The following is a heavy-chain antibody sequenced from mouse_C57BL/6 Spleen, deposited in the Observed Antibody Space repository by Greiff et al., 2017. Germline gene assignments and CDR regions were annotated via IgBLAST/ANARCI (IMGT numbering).Heavy chain of an antibody. CDR3: ASPTIYYGYGGFAY. CDR1: GYSITSGYY. CDR2: ISYDGSN. Sequence: EVQLQESGPGLVKPSQSLSLTCSVTGYSITSGYYWNWIRQFPGNKLEWMGYISYDGSNNYNPSLKNRIPITRDTSKNQFFLKLNSVTTEDTATYYCASPTIYYGYGGFAYWGQGTLVTVSA. J-gene: IGHJ3*01. D-gene: IGHD2-2*01. V-gene: IGHV3-6*01.